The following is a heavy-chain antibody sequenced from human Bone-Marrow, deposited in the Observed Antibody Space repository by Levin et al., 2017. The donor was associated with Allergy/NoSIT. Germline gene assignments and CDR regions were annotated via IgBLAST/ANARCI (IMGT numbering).Heavy chain of an antibody. CDR3: VRESLYFGNPFDY. CDR1: GFTFDENG. J-gene: IGHJ4*02. CDR2: IRWNGGII. V-gene: IGHV3-9*01. Sequence: GGSLRLSCEASGFTFDENGMHWVRQSPGKGLEWVSGIRWNGGIIGYADSVKGRFTISRDNAKNSLYLQMNSLRTEDTALYYCVRESLYFGNPFDYWGQGTLVTVSS. D-gene: IGHD2-2*02.